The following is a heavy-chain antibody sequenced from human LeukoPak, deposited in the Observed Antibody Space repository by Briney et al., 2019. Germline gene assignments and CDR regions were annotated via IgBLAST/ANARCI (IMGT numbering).Heavy chain of an antibody. CDR1: GFTFGTFW. V-gene: IGHV3-7*01. D-gene: IGHD3-10*01. CDR2: INQGARET. J-gene: IGHJ4*02. CDR3: ARDKGGMVPFDH. Sequence: PGGSLRLSCEASGFTFGTFWRSWVRQAPGKGLEGVANINQGARETNYVDSVKGRFTIARDDAKNSLYLQMNSLRPEDTAMYFCARDKGGMVPFDHWGQGTLVTVSS.